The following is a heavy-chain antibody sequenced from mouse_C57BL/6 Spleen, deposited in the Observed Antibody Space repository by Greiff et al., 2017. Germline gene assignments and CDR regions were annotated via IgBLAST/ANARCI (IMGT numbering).Heavy chain of an antibody. CDR1: GFTFSSYA. V-gene: IGHV5-4*03. CDR2: ISDGGSYT. Sequence: EVMLVESGGGLVKPGGSLKLSCAASGFTFSSYAMSWVRQTPEKRLEWVATISDGGSYTYYPDNVKGRFTISRDNAKNNLYLQMSHLKSEDTAMYYCARGYYDYDAFAYWGQGTLVTVSA. J-gene: IGHJ3*01. CDR3: ARGYYDYDAFAY. D-gene: IGHD2-4*01.